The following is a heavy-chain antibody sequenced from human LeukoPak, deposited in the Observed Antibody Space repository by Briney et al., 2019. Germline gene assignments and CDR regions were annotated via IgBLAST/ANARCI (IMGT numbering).Heavy chain of an antibody. CDR2: IYHSGAT. CDR1: GYPASSGFY. CDR3: ARRDYVWGSDRSYFDY. V-gene: IGHV4-38-2*01. Sequence: SETLSLTRSASGYPASSGFYWGWIRQPPGKGLEWIGSIYHSGATFYNASLQSRVSISVDTAKKNLSLKLSSLTAADTALYYCARRDYVWGSDRSYFDYWGLGTLVTVSS. J-gene: IGHJ4*02. D-gene: IGHD3-16*02.